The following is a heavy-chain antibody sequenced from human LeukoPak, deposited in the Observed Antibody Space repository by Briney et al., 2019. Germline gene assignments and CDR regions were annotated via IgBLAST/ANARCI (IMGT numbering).Heavy chain of an antibody. Sequence: GGSLRLSCSASGFIFNSYGMHRVRQAPGEGLEWVAVIWYDGSNKYYADSVKGRFTVSRDNSKNTLYLQMNSLRAEDTAVYYCARDGPGGSSWYGPLDYWGQGTLVTVSS. V-gene: IGHV3-33*01. J-gene: IGHJ4*02. CDR2: IWYDGSNK. CDR1: GFIFNSYG. D-gene: IGHD6-13*01. CDR3: ARDGPGGSSWYGPLDY.